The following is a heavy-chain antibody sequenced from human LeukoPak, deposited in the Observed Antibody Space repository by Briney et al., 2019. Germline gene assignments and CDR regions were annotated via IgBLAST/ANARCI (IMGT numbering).Heavy chain of an antibody. J-gene: IGHJ4*02. V-gene: IGHV3-21*01. CDR2: ISSSSSYI. D-gene: IGHD3-10*01. Sequence: GGSLRLSCAASGFTFSSYSMNWVRQAPGKGLEWVSSISSSSSYIYYADSVKGRFTISRDNAKNSLYLQMNSLRAEDTAVYYCARAPYGSGSYYNPLDYWGQGTLVTVSS. CDR1: GFTFSSYS. CDR3: ARAPYGSGSYYNPLDY.